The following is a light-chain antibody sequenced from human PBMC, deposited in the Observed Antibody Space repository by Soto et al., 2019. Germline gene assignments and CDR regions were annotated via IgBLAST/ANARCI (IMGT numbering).Light chain of an antibody. CDR1: QTVTSSH. Sequence: EIELTQSPGTLSLSPGERATLSCRASQTVTSSHLAWYQQKPGQAPRLLIYGASSRATGIPDRFSGSGSGTDFTLTISRLEPEDFAVYYCQQYGNSRTFGQGTKVDI. J-gene: IGKJ1*01. V-gene: IGKV3-20*01. CDR2: GAS. CDR3: QQYGNSRT.